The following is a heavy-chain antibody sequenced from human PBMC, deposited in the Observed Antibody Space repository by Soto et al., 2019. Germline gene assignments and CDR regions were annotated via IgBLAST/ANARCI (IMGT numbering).Heavy chain of an antibody. Sequence: QVQLVESGGGVVQPGRSLRLSCAASGFTFSSYGIHWVRQAPGKGLEWVAVISYDGSNKYYADSVKGRFTISRDNSKNTLYLQMNSLRAEDTAVYYCAKLETDSSGWYGGWGQGTLVTVSS. CDR3: AKLETDSSGWYGG. J-gene: IGHJ4*02. CDR1: GFTFSSYG. V-gene: IGHV3-30*18. D-gene: IGHD6-19*01. CDR2: ISYDGSNK.